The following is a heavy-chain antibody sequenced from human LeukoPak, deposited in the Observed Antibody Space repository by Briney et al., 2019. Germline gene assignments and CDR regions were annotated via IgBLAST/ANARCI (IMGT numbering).Heavy chain of an antibody. CDR2: IYYSGST. CDR3: ARDSSYYDSSGYYYYGMDV. CDR1: GGSVSSGSYY. J-gene: IGHJ6*02. D-gene: IGHD3-22*01. Sequence: SETLSLTCTVSGGSVSSGSYYWSWIRQPPGKGLEWIGYIYYSGSTNYNPSLKSRVTISVDTSKNQFSLKLSSVTAADTAVYYCARDSSYYDSSGYYYYGMDVWGQGTTVTVSS. V-gene: IGHV4-61*01.